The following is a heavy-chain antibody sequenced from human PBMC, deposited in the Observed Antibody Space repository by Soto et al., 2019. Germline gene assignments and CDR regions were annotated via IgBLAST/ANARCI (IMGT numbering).Heavy chain of an antibody. CDR1: GLTFSTYA. V-gene: IGHV3-23*01. CDR2: ISASGGSA. Sequence: GGSLRLSCAASGLTFSTYAMTWVRQAPGKGPEWVSGISASGGSAYYADAVKGRFTISRDNSKNTLYLQMNSLRAEDTALYYCAKDLHLRVGKNYYGMDVWGQGTTVTVS. CDR3: AKDLHLRVGKNYYGMDV. D-gene: IGHD2-15*01. J-gene: IGHJ6*02.